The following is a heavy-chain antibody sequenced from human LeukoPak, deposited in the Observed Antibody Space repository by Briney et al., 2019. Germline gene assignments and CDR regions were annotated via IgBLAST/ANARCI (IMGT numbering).Heavy chain of an antibody. Sequence: SETLSLTCTIYGGSFSGYYWSWIRQPPGKGLEWIGEINHSGSTNYNPSLRSRVTISVDKSKNQFSLKLTSVTAADTAVYYCARDSEDTTLGPGYWGQGTLVTVSS. D-gene: IGHD5-18*01. CDR1: GGSFSGYY. CDR3: ARDSEDTTLGPGY. V-gene: IGHV4-34*01. CDR2: INHSGST. J-gene: IGHJ4*02.